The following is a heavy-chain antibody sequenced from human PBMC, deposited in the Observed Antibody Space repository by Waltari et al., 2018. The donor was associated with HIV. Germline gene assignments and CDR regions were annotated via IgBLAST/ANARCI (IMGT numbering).Heavy chain of an antibody. V-gene: IGHV1-69*13. CDR2: IIPVFGTT. CDR1: GGSFSNNA. J-gene: IGHJ4*02. D-gene: IGHD6-25*01. CDR3: ARGAASNTFNSYFDS. Sequence: QVQLVQSGAEVKKPGSSVKVSCTASGGSFSNNALSWVRQAPGQGLEWMGGIIPVFGTTYYSQKFQGRVTITADVSLTTAYMDLSSLGSDDTAFYFCARGAASNTFNSYFDSWGQGVLVTVSS.